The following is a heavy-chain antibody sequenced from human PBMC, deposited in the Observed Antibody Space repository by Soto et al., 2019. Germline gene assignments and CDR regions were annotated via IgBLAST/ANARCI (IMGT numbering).Heavy chain of an antibody. CDR1: GDTLTSYG. V-gene: IGHV1-69*08. D-gene: IGHD3-3*01. CDR3: ARGLLFVEIAYMDV. J-gene: IGHJ6*03. Sequence: QVQLVQSGPEVKKPGSSVQVSCKASGDTLTSYGFSWVRQAPGHGLEWMGRIIPIQGTAKYAQKFQGRLTITADKSTNTVYMKLSSLRAEDTAVYYCARGLLFVEIAYMDVWGRGTTVTVSS. CDR2: IIPIQGTA.